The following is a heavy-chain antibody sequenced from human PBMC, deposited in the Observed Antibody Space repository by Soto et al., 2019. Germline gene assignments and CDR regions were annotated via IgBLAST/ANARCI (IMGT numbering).Heavy chain of an antibody. J-gene: IGHJ3*02. D-gene: IGHD6-19*01. Sequence: EVQLLESGGGLVQPGGSLRLSCAASGFTFSTYSMTWVRQAPGKGLEWVSTIRDSGGSAHYADSVRGRFTFSRDNSKNTLLLQMTSPRAEDTAVYYCARVKAQILSSGWYGGDDIWGQGTVVTVSS. V-gene: IGHV3-23*01. CDR3: ARVKAQILSSGWYGGDDI. CDR1: GFTFSTYS. CDR2: IRDSGGSA.